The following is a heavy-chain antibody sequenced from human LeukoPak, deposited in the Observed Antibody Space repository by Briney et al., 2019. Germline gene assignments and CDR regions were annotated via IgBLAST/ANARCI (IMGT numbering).Heavy chain of an antibody. CDR3: AREGTDAFDI. V-gene: IGHV3-21*01. Sequence: PGGSLRLSCGASGFTFSTYTMNWVRQAPGKGLEWVSSISSSSNYIYYAASVKGRFTISRDNAKNSLYLQMNSLRAEDTAVYYCAREGTDAFDIWGQGTMVTVSS. J-gene: IGHJ3*02. CDR1: GFTFSTYT. CDR2: ISSSSNYI.